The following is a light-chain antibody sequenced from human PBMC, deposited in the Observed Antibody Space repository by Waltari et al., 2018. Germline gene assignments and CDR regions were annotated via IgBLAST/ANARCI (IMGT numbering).Light chain of an antibody. CDR3: QQFNDWPRT. J-gene: IGKJ1*01. Sequence: EVVMTQSPATLSVSPGGRATPSGRASRRISINLVWYQQRPGQAPRLLIYGASTRATDIPARFSGSGSGTEFTLTISSLQSEDAAVYYCQQFNDWPRTFGQGTKVEVK. CDR2: GAS. CDR1: RRISIN. V-gene: IGKV3-15*01.